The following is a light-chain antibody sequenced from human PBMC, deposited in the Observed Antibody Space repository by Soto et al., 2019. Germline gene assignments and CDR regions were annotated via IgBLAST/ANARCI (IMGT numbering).Light chain of an antibody. CDR1: QSVRSK. V-gene: IGKV3-15*01. CDR2: GES. J-gene: IGKJ4*01. Sequence: ETVMTQSPATLSVSPGERATLSCRASQSVRSKLAWYQQKPGQAPRILMYGESTRATGIPARFSGSGSGTEFTLTISSLQSEDFAVYYCQQYNNWPLTFGGGTKVEIK. CDR3: QQYNNWPLT.